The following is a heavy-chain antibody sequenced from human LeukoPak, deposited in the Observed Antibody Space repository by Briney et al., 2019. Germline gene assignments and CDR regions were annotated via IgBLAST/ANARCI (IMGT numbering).Heavy chain of an antibody. V-gene: IGHV3-11*04. J-gene: IGHJ4*02. CDR1: GFTFSDYY. CDR3: ASELGSGWFPIEY. CDR2: ISSSGSTI. Sequence: GGSLRLSCAASGFTFSDYYMSWIRQAPGKGLEWVSYISSSGSTIYYADSVKGRFTISRDNAKNTLHLQMNSLRAEDTAVYYCASELGSGWFPIEYWGQGTLVTVSS. D-gene: IGHD6-19*01.